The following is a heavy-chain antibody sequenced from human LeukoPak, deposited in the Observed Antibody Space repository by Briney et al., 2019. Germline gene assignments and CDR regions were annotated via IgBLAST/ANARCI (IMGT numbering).Heavy chain of an antibody. J-gene: IGHJ4*02. CDR2: ISSSSNYM. V-gene: IGHV3-21*01. CDR1: EFTFSRNA. Sequence: GGSLRLSCAASEFTFSRNAMNWVRQAPGKGLEWVSFISSSSNYMSYADSVKGRFTISRDNAKNSLYLQMNSLRAEDTAVYYCARPLDSSNNYFDYWGQGTLVTVSA. CDR3: ARPLDSSNNYFDY. D-gene: IGHD6-13*01.